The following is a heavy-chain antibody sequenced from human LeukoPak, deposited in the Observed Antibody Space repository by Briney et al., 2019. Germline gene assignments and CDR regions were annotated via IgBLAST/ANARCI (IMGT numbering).Heavy chain of an antibody. CDR3: ARAGAVAGTANDY. J-gene: IGHJ4*02. CDR1: GFIFSDYY. CDR2: ISTSSSYT. V-gene: IGHV3-11*06. Sequence: GGSLRLSCAASGFIFSDYYMNWIRQAPGKGLQWISYISTSSSYTNYADSVKGRFTVSRDNAKNSLYLQMNSLRAEDSAVYYCARAGAVAGTANDYWGQGTLVTVSS. D-gene: IGHD6-19*01.